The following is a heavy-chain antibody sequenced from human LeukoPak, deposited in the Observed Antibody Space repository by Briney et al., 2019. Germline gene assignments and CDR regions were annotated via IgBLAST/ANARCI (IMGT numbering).Heavy chain of an antibody. CDR2: IYYSGST. V-gene: IGHV4-39*07. J-gene: IGHJ6*04. D-gene: IGHD5-18*01. CDR3: ARESAMVTLGMDV. CDR1: GGSINSSSYY. Sequence: HPSETLSLTCTVSGGSINSSSYYWGWIRQPPGKGLEWIGSIYYSGSTYYNPSLKSRVTISVDSSKNQFSLQLSSVTAADTAVYYCARESAMVTLGMDVWGKGTTVTVSS.